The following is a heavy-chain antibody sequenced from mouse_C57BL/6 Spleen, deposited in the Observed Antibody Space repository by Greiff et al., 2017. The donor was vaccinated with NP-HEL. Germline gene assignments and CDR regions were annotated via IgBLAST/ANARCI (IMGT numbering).Heavy chain of an antibody. Sequence: QVQLQQSGAELVKPGASVKLSCKASGYTFTSYWMQWVKQRPGQGLEWIGEIDPSDSYTNYNQKFKGKATLTVYTSSSTAYMQLSSLTSEDSAVYYCARRGLYAMDYWGQGTSVTVSS. CDR3: ARRGLYAMDY. V-gene: IGHV1-50*01. D-gene: IGHD3-3*01. CDR2: IDPSDSYT. CDR1: GYTFTSYW. J-gene: IGHJ4*01.